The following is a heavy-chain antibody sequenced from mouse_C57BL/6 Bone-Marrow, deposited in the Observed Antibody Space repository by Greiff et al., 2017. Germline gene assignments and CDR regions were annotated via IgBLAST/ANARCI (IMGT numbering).Heavy chain of an antibody. CDR3: ARSGIPFDY. CDR1: GYTFTSYW. Sequence: VQLQQPGAELVKPGASVKLSCKASGYTFTSYWMQWVKQRPGQGLEWIGEIDPSVSYTNYNQKFKGKATLTVDTSSSTAYMQLSSLTSEDSAVYYCARSGIPFDYWGQGTTLTVSS. V-gene: IGHV1-50*01. J-gene: IGHJ2*01. D-gene: IGHD3-1*01. CDR2: IDPSVSYT.